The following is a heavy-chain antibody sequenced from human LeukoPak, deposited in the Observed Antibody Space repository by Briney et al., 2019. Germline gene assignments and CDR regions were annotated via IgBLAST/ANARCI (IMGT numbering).Heavy chain of an antibody. Sequence: PARSLRLSCTASGFTFGDYAMSWIRQAPGKGLEWVGFISSKAYGGTTEYAASVKGRFTISRDDSKSIAYLQMNSLKTGDTAVYYCTRTAECTYYDFWSGYCHYFDYWGQGTLVTVSS. CDR3: TRTAECTYYDFWSGYCHYFDY. CDR1: GFTFGDYA. J-gene: IGHJ4*02. V-gene: IGHV3-49*03. D-gene: IGHD3-3*01. CDR2: ISSKAYGGTT.